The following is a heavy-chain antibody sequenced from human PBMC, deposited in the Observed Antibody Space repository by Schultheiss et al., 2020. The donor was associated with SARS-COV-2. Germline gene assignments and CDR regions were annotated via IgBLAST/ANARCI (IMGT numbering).Heavy chain of an antibody. CDR3: AKEPYSTMIEVDSDY. Sequence: GGSLRLSCAASGFAFSGSAMSWVRQAPGKGLEWVSVTSGSGSVTYYADSVKGRFTISRDNSKNTLYLQMNSLRAEDTAVYYCAKEPYSTMIEVDSDYWGQGTLVTVSS. J-gene: IGHJ4*02. CDR2: TSGSGSVT. CDR1: GFAFSGSA. V-gene: IGHV3-23*01. D-gene: IGHD3-22*01.